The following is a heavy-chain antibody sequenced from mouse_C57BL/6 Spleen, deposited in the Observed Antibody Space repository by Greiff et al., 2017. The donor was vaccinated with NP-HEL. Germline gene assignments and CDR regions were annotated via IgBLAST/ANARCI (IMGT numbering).Heavy chain of an antibody. V-gene: IGHV1-82*01. CDR2: IYPGDGDT. CDR3: ARNDYGSSYRFAY. Sequence: VQLQQSGPELVKPGASVKISSKASGYAFSSSWMNWVKQRPGKGLEWIGRIYPGDGDTNYNGKFKGKAPLTADKSSSTAYMQLSSLTSADSAVYFCARNDYGSSYRFAYWGQGTLVTVSA. D-gene: IGHD1-1*01. J-gene: IGHJ3*01. CDR1: GYAFSSSW.